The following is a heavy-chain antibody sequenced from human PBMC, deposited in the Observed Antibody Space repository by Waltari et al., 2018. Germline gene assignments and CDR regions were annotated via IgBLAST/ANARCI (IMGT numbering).Heavy chain of an antibody. D-gene: IGHD6-19*01. J-gene: IGHJ4*02. CDR3: ARDSPLAGPKFDY. CDR2: ISSSSSYI. Sequence: EVQLVESGGGLVKPGGSLRLSCAASGFTFSSYSMNWVRQAPGKGLEWVSSISSSSSYIYYADSVKGRFTISRDNAKNSLYLQMNSLRAEDTAVYYCARDSPLAGPKFDYWGQGTLVTVSS. CDR1: GFTFSSYS. V-gene: IGHV3-21*01.